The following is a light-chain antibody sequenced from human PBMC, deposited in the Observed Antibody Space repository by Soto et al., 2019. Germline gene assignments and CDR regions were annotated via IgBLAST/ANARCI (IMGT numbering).Light chain of an antibody. Sequence: QSVLTQPASVSGSPGQSIAISCTGTSSDVGGYNYVSRYQQHPGKAPKLMIYEVSDRPSGVSSRFSGSKSGNTASLTISGLQAEDEADYYCSSYTRSNTLMFGGGTKLTVL. CDR3: SSYTRSNTLM. V-gene: IGLV2-14*01. J-gene: IGLJ3*02. CDR1: SSDVGGYNY. CDR2: EVS.